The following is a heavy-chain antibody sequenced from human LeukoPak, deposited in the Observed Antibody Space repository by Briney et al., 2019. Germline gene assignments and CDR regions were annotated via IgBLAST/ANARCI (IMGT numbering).Heavy chain of an antibody. V-gene: IGHV1-69*01. CDR2: IIPISGTA. Sequence: GASVKVSCKASGGTFSSYAISWVRQAPGQGLEWMGGIIPISGTANYAQKFQGRVTITADESTSTAYMELSSLRSEDTAVYYCARRRSGWYYFDYWGQGTLVTVSS. CDR3: ARRRSGWYYFDY. J-gene: IGHJ4*02. D-gene: IGHD6-19*01. CDR1: GGTFSSYA.